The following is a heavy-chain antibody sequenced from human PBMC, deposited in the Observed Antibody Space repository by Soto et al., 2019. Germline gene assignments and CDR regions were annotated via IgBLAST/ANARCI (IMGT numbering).Heavy chain of an antibody. Sequence: SVKVSCKASGFTFTSSAVQWVRQARGQRLEWIGWIVVGSGNTNYAQKFQERVTITRDMSTSTAYMELSSLRSEDTAVYYCAAVAYCGGDCYSNALDIWGQGTMVTVSS. CDR2: IVVGSGNT. D-gene: IGHD2-21*02. V-gene: IGHV1-58*01. CDR1: GFTFTSSA. CDR3: AAVAYCGGDCYSNALDI. J-gene: IGHJ3*02.